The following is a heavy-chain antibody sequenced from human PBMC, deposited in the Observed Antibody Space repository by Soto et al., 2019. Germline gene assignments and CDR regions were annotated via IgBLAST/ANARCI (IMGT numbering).Heavy chain of an antibody. V-gene: IGHV1-58*01. CDR1: GFTFGSSA. D-gene: IGHD6-19*01. CDR2: IVVASGYS. Sequence: LVQSGPDVKKPGTSVKVSCKTSGFTFGSSAVQWVRQVRGQRLEWIGWIVVASGYSNVAQKFQDRVSLTRDLSTNTAFMELSILTSEDSAMYYCAADVIGVAGDFEHWGQGNLVSVSS. CDR3: AADVIGVAGDFEH. J-gene: IGHJ4*02.